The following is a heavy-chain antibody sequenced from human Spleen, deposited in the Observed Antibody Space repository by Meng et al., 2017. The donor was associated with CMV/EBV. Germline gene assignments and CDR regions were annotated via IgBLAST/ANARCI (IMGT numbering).Heavy chain of an antibody. Sequence: ASVKVSCKASGYTFTSYDINWVRQATGQGLEWMGWINPNSGGTNYAQKFQGRVTMTRDTSISTAYMELSRLRSDDTAVYYCARDPGGRWPRPLWGQGTLVTVSS. V-gene: IGHV1-2*02. CDR3: ARDPGGRWPRPL. CDR1: GYTFTSYD. J-gene: IGHJ4*02. CDR2: INPNSGGT. D-gene: IGHD5-12*01.